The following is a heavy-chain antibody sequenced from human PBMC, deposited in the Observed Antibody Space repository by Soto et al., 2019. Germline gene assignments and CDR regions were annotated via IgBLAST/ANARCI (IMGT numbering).Heavy chain of an antibody. J-gene: IGHJ4*02. V-gene: IGHV3-53*01. CDR1: GFSVSNNH. Sequence: VQLVESGGGLIQPGGSLRLSCAASGFSVSNNHMTWVRQAAGKGLEWVSLIHGGGSTYYADSVKGRFTIPRDNSKNTLYLQMDSLRAEDTAIYYCAGRLTTAASLDYWGQGTLVTVSS. CDR2: IHGGGST. CDR3: AGRLTTAASLDY. D-gene: IGHD3-16*01.